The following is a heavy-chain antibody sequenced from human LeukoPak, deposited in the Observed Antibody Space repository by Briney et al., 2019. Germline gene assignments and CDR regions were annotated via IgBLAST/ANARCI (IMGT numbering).Heavy chain of an antibody. Sequence: GGSLRLSCAASGFTFSNAWMSWVRQAPGKGLEWVGRIKSKTDGGTTDYAAPVKGRFTISRDDSKNTLYLQMNSLKTEDTAVYYCTTGPLWSGYYDFDYWGQGTLVTVSS. V-gene: IGHV3-15*01. CDR3: TTGPLWSGYYDFDY. D-gene: IGHD3-3*01. CDR1: GFTFSNAW. J-gene: IGHJ4*02. CDR2: IKSKTDGGTT.